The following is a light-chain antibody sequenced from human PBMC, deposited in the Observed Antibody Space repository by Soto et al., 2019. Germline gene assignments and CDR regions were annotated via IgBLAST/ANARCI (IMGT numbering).Light chain of an antibody. V-gene: IGLV3-21*02. J-gene: IGLJ3*02. CDR1: NIGSKS. Sequence: SYELTQPPSVSVAPGQTARITCGGNNIGSKSVHWYQQKPGQAPVLVVYDDSDRPSGIPGRFSGCNSGNTATLTISRVEAGDEGDYYCQVWDSSSDHWVFGGGTKLTVL. CDR3: QVWDSSSDHWV. CDR2: DDS.